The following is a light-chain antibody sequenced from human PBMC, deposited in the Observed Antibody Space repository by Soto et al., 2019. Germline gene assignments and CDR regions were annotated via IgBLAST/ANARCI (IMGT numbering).Light chain of an antibody. J-gene: IGKJ3*01. Sequence: EIVLTQSPGTLSLSPGERATLSCRASQSVSSSYLAWYQQRPGQAPRLLIFGASYRATGIPDRFSGSGSGTDFTLTISSLESEDFAGYYCQQYSSSPPEFTFGPGTKVDSK. V-gene: IGKV3-20*01. CDR1: QSVSSSY. CDR2: GAS. CDR3: QQYSSSPPEFT.